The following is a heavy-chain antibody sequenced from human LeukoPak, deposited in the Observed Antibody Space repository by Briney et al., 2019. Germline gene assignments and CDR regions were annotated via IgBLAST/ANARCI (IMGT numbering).Heavy chain of an antibody. CDR3: TRDSTITMIVVDGLTVQVSGSPLDY. J-gene: IGHJ4*02. CDR1: GFTFGDYA. V-gene: IGHV3-49*04. CDR2: IRSKAYGGTT. Sequence: GGSLRLSCTASGFTFGDYAMSWVRQAPGKGLEWVGFIRSKAYGGTTEYAASVKGRFTISRDDSKSIAYLQMNSLKTEDTAVYYCTRDSTITMIVVDGLTVQVSGSPLDYWGQGTLVTVSS. D-gene: IGHD3-22*01.